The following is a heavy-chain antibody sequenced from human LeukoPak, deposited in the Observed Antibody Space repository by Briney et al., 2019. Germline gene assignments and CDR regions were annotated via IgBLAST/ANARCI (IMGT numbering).Heavy chain of an antibody. CDR2: IYYSGST. J-gene: IGHJ4*02. CDR1: GGSISSYY. V-gene: IGHV4-59*01. Sequence: SETLSLTCTVSGGSISSYYWSWIRQPPGKGLEWIGYIYYSGSTNYNPSLKSRVTISVDTSKNQFSLKLSSVTAADTAVYYCARRDLPWPNQGFDYWGQGTLVTVSS. CDR3: ARRDLPWPNQGFDY. D-gene: IGHD1-14*01.